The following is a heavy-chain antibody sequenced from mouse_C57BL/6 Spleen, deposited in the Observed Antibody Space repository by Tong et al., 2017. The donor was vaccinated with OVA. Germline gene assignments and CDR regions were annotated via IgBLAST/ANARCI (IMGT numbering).Heavy chain of an antibody. J-gene: IGHJ4*01. V-gene: IGHV1-42*01. CDR2: INPSTGGT. CDR1: GYSFTGYY. CDR3: ASNYEGAMDY. Sequence: EVQLQESGPELVKPGASVKISCKASGYSFTGYYMNWVKQSPEKSLEWIGEINPSTGGTTYNQKFKAKATLTADKSSSTAYMQLSSRTYEDSAVYYSASNYEGAMDYWGQGTSVTVSS. D-gene: IGHD2-1*01.